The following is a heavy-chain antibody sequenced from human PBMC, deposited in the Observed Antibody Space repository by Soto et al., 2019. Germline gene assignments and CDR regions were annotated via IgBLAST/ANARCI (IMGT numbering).Heavy chain of an antibody. CDR2: ISGSGGST. CDR3: AKDLGGAGSSGWYGSFDY. J-gene: IGHJ4*02. V-gene: IGHV3-23*01. D-gene: IGHD6-19*01. Sequence: EVQLLESGGGLVQPGGSLRLSCAASGFTFSSYAMSWVRQAPGKGLEWVSAISGSGGSTYYADSVKGRFTISRDNSKNTLYLQMNSLRAEGTAVYYCAKDLGGAGSSGWYGSFDYWGQGTLVTVSS. CDR1: GFTFSSYA.